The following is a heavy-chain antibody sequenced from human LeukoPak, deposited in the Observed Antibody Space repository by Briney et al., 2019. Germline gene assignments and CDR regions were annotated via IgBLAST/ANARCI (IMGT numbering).Heavy chain of an antibody. CDR3: ARDRYGDGFAHFDF. J-gene: IGHJ4*02. CDR2: ITPGGGT. CDR1: GGTFSSYA. Sequence: GASVKVSCKASGGTFSSYAISWVRQAPGQGLEWMGWITPGGGTNYPQRFQGRVAITWDTSITTAYMDLSRLTSDDTAVYYCARDRYGDGFAHFDFWGQGALVTASS. V-gene: IGHV1-2*02. D-gene: IGHD5-24*01.